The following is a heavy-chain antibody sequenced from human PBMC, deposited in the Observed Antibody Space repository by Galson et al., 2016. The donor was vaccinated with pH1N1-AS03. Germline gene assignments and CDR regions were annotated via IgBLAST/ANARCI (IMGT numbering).Heavy chain of an antibody. CDR1: GDSISSYY. Sequence: ETLSLTCTVSGDSISSYYWSWIRQPPGKGLEWIGYMFYSGSTKYNSSLKSRVSISGDTSKNQISLKLTSVTAADTAVYYCARAPLYGDYVPDYWGPGTLVTVSS. J-gene: IGHJ4*02. V-gene: IGHV4-59*01. D-gene: IGHD4-17*01. CDR2: MFYSGST. CDR3: ARAPLYGDYVPDY.